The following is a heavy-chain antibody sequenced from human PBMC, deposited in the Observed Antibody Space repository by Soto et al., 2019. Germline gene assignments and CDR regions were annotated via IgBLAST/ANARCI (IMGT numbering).Heavy chain of an antibody. CDR3: ARDHCSGGSCYSGAFDI. V-gene: IGHV3-66*01. Sequence: GGSLRLSCAASGFTVSSNYMSWVRQAPGKGLEWVSVIYSGGSTYYADSVKGRFTISRDNSKNTLYLQMNSLRAEDTAVYYCARDHCSGGSCYSGAFDIWGQGTMVT. CDR1: GFTVSSNY. D-gene: IGHD2-15*01. CDR2: IYSGGST. J-gene: IGHJ3*02.